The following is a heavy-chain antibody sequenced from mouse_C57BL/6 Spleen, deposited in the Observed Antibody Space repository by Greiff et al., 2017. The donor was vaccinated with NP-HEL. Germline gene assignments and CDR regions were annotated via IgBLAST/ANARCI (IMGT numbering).Heavy chain of an antibody. CDR3: ARRDWPAWFAY. Sequence: VQLQQSGPELVKPGASVKISCKASGYSFTGYYMNWVKQSPEKSLEWIGEINPSTGGTTYNQKFKAKATLTVDKSSSTAYMQLKSLTSEDSAVYYCARRDWPAWFAYWGQGTLVTVSA. D-gene: IGHD4-1*01. V-gene: IGHV1-42*01. CDR1: GYSFTGYY. J-gene: IGHJ3*01. CDR2: INPSTGGT.